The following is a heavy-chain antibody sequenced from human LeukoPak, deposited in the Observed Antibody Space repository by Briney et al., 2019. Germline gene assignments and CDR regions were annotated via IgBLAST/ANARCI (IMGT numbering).Heavy chain of an antibody. CDR2: LYSGSDT. V-gene: IGHV3-53*01. D-gene: IGHD3-10*01. Sequence: GGSLRLSCAASGFTVSTNYMNWVRQAPGKGREWVSILYSGSDTYYADSVKGRFPISRNSSKNILSLQMNNLRAEEQAVVYRARVGGHFHWYLDVWGRGTLVTVSS. CDR1: GFTVSTNY. J-gene: IGHJ2*01. CDR3: ARVGGHFHWYLDV.